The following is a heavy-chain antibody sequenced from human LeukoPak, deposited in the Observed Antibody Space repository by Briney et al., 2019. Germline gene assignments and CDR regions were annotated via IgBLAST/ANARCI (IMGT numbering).Heavy chain of an antibody. CDR3: ARSNYYDSSGYFDY. CDR2: INPSSGGT. D-gene: IGHD3-22*01. V-gene: IGHV1-2*02. J-gene: IGHJ4*02. Sequence: ASVKVSCKASGYTFTGYYMHWVRQAPGQGLEWMGWINPSSGGTNYAQKFQGRVTMTRDTSISTAYMELSRLRSDDTAVYYCARSNYYDSSGYFDYWGQGTLVTVPS. CDR1: GYTFTGYY.